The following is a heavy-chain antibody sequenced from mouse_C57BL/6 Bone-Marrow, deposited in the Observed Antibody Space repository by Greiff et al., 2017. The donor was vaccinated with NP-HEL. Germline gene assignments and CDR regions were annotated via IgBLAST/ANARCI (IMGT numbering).Heavy chain of an antibody. CDR1: GFSLTSYG. V-gene: IGHV2-6-1*01. CDR2: IWSDGST. Sequence: QVQLKESGPGLVAPSQSLSITCTVSGFSLTSYGVHWVRQPPGKGLEWLVVIWSDGSTTYNSALKSRLSISKDNSKSHVFLKMNSLQTDDTAMYYCARHGDDGYYWFAYWGQGTLVTVSA. CDR3: ARHGDDGYYWFAY. D-gene: IGHD2-3*01. J-gene: IGHJ3*01.